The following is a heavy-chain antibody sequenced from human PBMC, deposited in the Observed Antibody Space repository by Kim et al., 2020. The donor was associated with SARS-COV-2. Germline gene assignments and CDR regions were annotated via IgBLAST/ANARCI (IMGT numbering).Heavy chain of an antibody. D-gene: IGHD5-18*01. CDR2: INPSGGST. V-gene: IGHV1-46*01. CDR1: GYTFTSYY. CDR3: ARDQEGTAMVKYQPLLYGFDY. Sequence: ASVKVSCKASGYTFTSYYMHWVRQAPGQGLEWMGIINPSGGSTSYAQKFQGRVTMTRDTSTSTVYMELSSLRSEDTAVYYCARDQEGTAMVKYQPLLYGFDYWGQGTLVTVSS. J-gene: IGHJ4*02.